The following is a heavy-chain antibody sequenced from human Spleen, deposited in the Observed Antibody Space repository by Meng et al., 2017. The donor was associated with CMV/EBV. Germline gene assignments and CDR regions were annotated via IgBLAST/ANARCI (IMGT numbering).Heavy chain of an antibody. CDR2: INHSGST. CDR1: GGSISSSSYY. D-gene: IGHD1-1*01. V-gene: IGHV4-39*07. J-gene: IGHJ4*02. Sequence: SETLSLTCTVSGGSISSSSYYWGWIRQPPGKGLEWIGEINHSGSTNYNPSLKSRATISVDTSKNQFSLKLSSVTAADTAVYYCARGYPDYWGQGTLVTVSS. CDR3: ARGYPDY.